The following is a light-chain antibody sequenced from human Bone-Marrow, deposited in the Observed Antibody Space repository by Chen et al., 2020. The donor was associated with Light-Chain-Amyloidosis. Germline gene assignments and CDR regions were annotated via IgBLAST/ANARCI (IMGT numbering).Light chain of an antibody. CDR2: DDS. CDR3: QVWDRSSDRPV. Sequence: SYVLTQPSSVSVAPGQTATIACGGNNIGSTSVHWYQRTPGQAPLLVVYDDSDRPSGSPERFAGSNSGNTATLTISRVEAGDEADYYCQVWDRSSDRPVFGGGTKLTVL. J-gene: IGLJ3*02. CDR1: NIGSTS. V-gene: IGLV3-21*02.